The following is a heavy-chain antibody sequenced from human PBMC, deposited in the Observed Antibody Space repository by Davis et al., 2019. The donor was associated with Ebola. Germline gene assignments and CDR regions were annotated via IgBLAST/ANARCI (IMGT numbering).Heavy chain of an antibody. CDR2: INHSGST. J-gene: IGHJ4*02. CDR3: PRGVLSGYYYYFDY. Sequence: MPSETLSLTCAVYGGSFSGYYWSWIRQPPGKGLEWIGEINHSGSTNYNPSLKSRVPISVDTSKNQFSLKLSSVTAADTAVYYCPRGVLSGYYYYFDYWGQGTLVTISS. CDR1: GGSFSGYY. V-gene: IGHV4-34*01. D-gene: IGHD5-18*01.